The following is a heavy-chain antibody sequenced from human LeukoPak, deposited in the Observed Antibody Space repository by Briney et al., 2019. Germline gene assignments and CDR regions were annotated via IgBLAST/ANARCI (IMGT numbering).Heavy chain of an antibody. J-gene: IGHJ4*02. V-gene: IGHV3-33*01. Sequence: GGSLRLSCAASGFTFSSYGMHWVRQAPGKGLEWVAVIWYDGSNKYYADSVKGRFTISRDNSKNTLYLQMNSLRAEDTAVYYCAREVSTLSLIDYWGQGTLVTVSS. CDR2: IWYDGSNK. CDR3: AREVSTLSLIDY. CDR1: GFTFSSYG. D-gene: IGHD2/OR15-2a*01.